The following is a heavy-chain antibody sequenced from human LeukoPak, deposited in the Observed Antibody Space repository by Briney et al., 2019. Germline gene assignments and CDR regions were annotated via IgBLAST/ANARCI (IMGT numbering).Heavy chain of an antibody. CDR1: GGSFSGYY. J-gene: IGHJ2*01. Sequence: SETLSLTCAVYGGSFSGYYWSWIRQPPGKGLEWIGEINRSGSTNDNPALKSRVTISVDTSKNQFSLKLSSVTAADTAVYYCARGYASMIVVVITSKEYWYFDLWGRGTLVTVSS. D-gene: IGHD3-22*01. V-gene: IGHV4-34*01. CDR2: INRSGST. CDR3: ARGYASMIVVVITSKEYWYFDL.